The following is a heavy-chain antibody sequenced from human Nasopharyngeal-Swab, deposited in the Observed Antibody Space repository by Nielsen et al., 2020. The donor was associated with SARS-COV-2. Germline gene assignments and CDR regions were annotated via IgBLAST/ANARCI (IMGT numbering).Heavy chain of an antibody. CDR3: AKARGGFSGYDNDGFDF. J-gene: IGHJ3*01. Sequence: GGSLRLSCAASGFTFSTNAMHWVRQVPGKGLEWVAVISDDGNNKYYGDSMKGRVTISRDNSKNTLYVQMNSLRVEDTALYYCAKARGGFSGYDNDGFDFWGQGTMVTVSS. CDR1: GFTFSTNA. V-gene: IGHV3-30*18. D-gene: IGHD5-12*01. CDR2: ISDDGNNK.